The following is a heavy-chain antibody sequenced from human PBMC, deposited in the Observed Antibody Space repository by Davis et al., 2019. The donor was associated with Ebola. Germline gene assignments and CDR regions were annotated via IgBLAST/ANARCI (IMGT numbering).Heavy chain of an antibody. V-gene: IGHV1-2*02. CDR1: GYTFTDYY. Sequence: ASVKVSCKASGYTFTDYYMHWVRQAPGQGLEWMGWINPNNGGPKFAQKFQGRVTLTRDTTLSTAYMELSRLRSDDTAVYYCARDFNVGSATSMSFWGQGTLVTVSS. CDR3: ARDFNVGSATSMSF. J-gene: IGHJ4*02. D-gene: IGHD1-26*01. CDR2: INPNNGGP.